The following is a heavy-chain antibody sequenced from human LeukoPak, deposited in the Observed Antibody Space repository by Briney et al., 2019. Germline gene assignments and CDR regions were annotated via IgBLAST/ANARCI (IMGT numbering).Heavy chain of an antibody. CDR1: GFTVSSNY. J-gene: IGHJ4*02. V-gene: IGHV3-53*01. CDR2: IYSGGSR. Sequence: GGSLRLSCAASGFTVSSNYMRWVRQAPGKGLEWVSVIYSGGSRYYADSVKGRFSLSRDNSRNALYLQMNSLRADDTAVYYCARSAPLGTHQYYFDYWGQGTLVTVSS. CDR3: ARSAPLGTHQYYFDY. D-gene: IGHD3-16*01.